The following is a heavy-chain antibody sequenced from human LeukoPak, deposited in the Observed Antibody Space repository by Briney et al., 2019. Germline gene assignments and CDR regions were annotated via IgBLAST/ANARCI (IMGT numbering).Heavy chain of an antibody. CDR1: GFTFSSYA. D-gene: IGHD1-26*01. CDR2: ISGNGERT. Sequence: PGGSLRLSCAASGFTFSSYAMSRVRQAPGKGLEWVSAISGNGERTYYADSEKGRLTISRDNSKNTLYLQMNSLRADDTAVYYCAKGMGATIVYYYYAMDVWGQGTTVTVSS. J-gene: IGHJ6*02. CDR3: AKGMGATIVYYYYAMDV. V-gene: IGHV3-23*01.